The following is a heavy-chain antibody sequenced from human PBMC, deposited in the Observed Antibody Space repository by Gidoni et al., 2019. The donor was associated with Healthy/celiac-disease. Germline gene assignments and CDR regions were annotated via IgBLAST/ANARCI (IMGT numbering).Heavy chain of an antibody. D-gene: IGHD3-22*01. Sequence: EVQLLESEGGLVQPGGSLRLSGAATGFTFSLYAMSWVRQAPGKGLEWVSAISGSGGSTYYADSVKGRFTISRDNSKNTLYLQMNSLRAEDTAVYYCAKDMRITMIVVVITFDAFDIWGQGTMVTVSS. CDR1: GFTFSLYA. CDR3: AKDMRITMIVVVITFDAFDI. CDR2: ISGSGGST. J-gene: IGHJ3*02. V-gene: IGHV3-23*01.